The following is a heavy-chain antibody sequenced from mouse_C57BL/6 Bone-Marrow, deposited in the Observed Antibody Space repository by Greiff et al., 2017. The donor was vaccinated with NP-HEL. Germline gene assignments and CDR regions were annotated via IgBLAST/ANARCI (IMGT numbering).Heavy chain of an antibody. CDR1: GYTFTDYY. CDR3: ARGSTTVVATRYFDY. V-gene: IGHV1-19*01. Sequence: VQLQQSGPVLVKPGASVKMSCKASGYTFTDYYMNWVKQSHGKSLEWIGVINPYHGGTSYNQKFKGKATLTVDKSSSTAYMELNSLTSEDSAVYYCARGSTTVVATRYFDYWGQGTTLTVSS. CDR2: INPYHGGT. D-gene: IGHD1-1*01. J-gene: IGHJ2*01.